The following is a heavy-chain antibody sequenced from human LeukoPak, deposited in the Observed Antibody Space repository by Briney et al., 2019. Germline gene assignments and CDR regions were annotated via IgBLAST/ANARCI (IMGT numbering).Heavy chain of an antibody. CDR2: IYTSGST. J-gene: IGHJ4*02. Sequence: SETLSLTCTVSGGSISSYYWSWIRQPAGKGLEWIGRIYTSGSTNYNPSLKSRVTISVDKSKNQFSLKLSSVTAADTAVYYCARDKLTKNWNDGEVFDYWGQGTLVTVPS. V-gene: IGHV4-4*07. CDR3: ARDKLTKNWNDGEVFDY. CDR1: GGSISSYY. D-gene: IGHD1-1*01.